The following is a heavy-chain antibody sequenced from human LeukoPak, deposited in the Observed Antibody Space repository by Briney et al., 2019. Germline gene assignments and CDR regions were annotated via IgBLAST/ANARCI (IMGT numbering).Heavy chain of an antibody. Sequence: GGSLRLSCAGSGFTLSGYAMSWVRQAPGKGLEWVSAISGSGGSTYYAGSVKGRFTISRDNSKNTLYLQMNSLRADDTAVYYCAKSHHVTAIDYWGQGTLVTVSS. D-gene: IGHD2-21*02. CDR1: GFTLSGYA. CDR3: AKSHHVTAIDY. J-gene: IGHJ4*02. CDR2: ISGSGGST. V-gene: IGHV3-23*01.